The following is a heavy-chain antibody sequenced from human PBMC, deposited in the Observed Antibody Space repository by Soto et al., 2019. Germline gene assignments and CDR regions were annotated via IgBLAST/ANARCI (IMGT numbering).Heavy chain of an antibody. Sequence: SETLSLTCAVSGYSISSGYYWGWIRQPPGKGLEWIGSIYHGGSTYYNPSLKSRVTISVDTSKNHFSLKLSSVTAADTAIYSCARGRGFSYGYPFDYWGQGTLVTVST. CDR2: IYHGGST. V-gene: IGHV4-38-2*01. D-gene: IGHD5-18*01. CDR1: GYSISSGYY. J-gene: IGHJ4*02. CDR3: ARGRGFSYGYPFDY.